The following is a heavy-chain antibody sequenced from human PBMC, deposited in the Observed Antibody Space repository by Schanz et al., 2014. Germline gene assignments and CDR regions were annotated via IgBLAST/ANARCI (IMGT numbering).Heavy chain of an antibody. J-gene: IGHJ6*02. CDR3: ASSSYRLLSYYYAMDV. CDR1: GFSFSTYA. CDR2: ISGRGDST. Sequence: EVQLVESGGGLAQPGGSLRLSCAASGFSFSTYAMNWVRQAPGKGLEWVSLISGRGDSTHYADSVKGRFTISRDNSRKTLSLQMNSLRAEDTAVYYCASSSYRLLSYYYAMDVWGQGTTVTVSS. D-gene: IGHD1-26*01. V-gene: IGHV3-23*04.